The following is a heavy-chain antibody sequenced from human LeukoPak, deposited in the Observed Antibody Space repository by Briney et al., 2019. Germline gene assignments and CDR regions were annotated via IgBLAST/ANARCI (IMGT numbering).Heavy chain of an antibody. V-gene: IGHV4-59*12. Sequence: PSETLSLTCTVSGGSISSYYWSWIRQPPGKGLEWIGYIYYSGSTNYNPSLKSRVTISVDTSKNQFSLKLSSVTAADTAVYYCARTNYDSSGYYSKFDYWGQGALVTVSS. J-gene: IGHJ4*02. CDR3: ARTNYDSSGYYSKFDY. CDR2: IYYSGST. CDR1: GGSISSYY. D-gene: IGHD3-22*01.